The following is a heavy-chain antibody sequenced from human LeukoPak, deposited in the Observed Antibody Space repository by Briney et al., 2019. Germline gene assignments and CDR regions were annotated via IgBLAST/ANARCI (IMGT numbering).Heavy chain of an antibody. D-gene: IGHD2-15*01. Sequence: GGSLRLSCAASGFTFSTYWMCWVRQSPGKGLEWVANIKQDGSEKYYVDSVKGRFTISRDNAKNSLYLQMNSLRAEDTAVYYCARDWSPVVVAATRFYWGQGTLVTVSS. J-gene: IGHJ4*02. CDR2: IKQDGSEK. V-gene: IGHV3-7*01. CDR1: GFTFSTYW. CDR3: ARDWSPVVVAATRFY.